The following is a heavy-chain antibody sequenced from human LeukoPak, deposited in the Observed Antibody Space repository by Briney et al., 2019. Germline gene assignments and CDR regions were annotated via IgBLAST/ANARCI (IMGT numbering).Heavy chain of an antibody. CDR1: GYTFTGYY. Sequence: ASVKVSCKASGYTFTGYYMHWVRQAPGQGLEWMGWINPNSGGTNYAQKFQGRVTMTRDTSISTACMELSRLRSDDTAVYYCARVGGSYYYYGMDVWGQGTTITVSS. V-gene: IGHV1-2*02. CDR3: ARVGGSYYYYGMDV. J-gene: IGHJ6*02. CDR2: INPNSGGT. D-gene: IGHD3-16*01.